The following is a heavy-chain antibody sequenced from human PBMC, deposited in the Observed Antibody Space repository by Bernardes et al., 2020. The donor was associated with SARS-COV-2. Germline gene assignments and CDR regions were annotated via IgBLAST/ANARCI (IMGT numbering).Heavy chain of an antibody. CDR2: IYYTGTT. J-gene: IGHJ3*02. CDR3: VSTYSYESSGSVAFDM. V-gene: IGHV4-39*01. D-gene: IGHD3-22*01. Sequence: SETLSLTCTVSGDSVTGRSYYWGWIRQPPGKGLEWIASIYYTGTTFYTPSLKSRVTISVHTSKNQFSLTLTSVTAADTALYYCVSTYSYESSGSVAFDMWGQGTMVTVSS. CDR1: GDSVTGRSYY.